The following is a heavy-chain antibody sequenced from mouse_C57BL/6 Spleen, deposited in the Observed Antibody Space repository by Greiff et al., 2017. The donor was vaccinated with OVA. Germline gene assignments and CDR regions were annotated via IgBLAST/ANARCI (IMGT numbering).Heavy chain of an antibody. V-gene: IGHV1-4*01. J-gene: IGHJ2*01. D-gene: IGHD2-1*01. CDR3: ARDYGNYDYFDY. Sequence: QVQLQHSGAELARPGASVKMSGKASGYTFTSYTMHWVKQRPGQGLEWIGYINPSSGYTKYNQKFKDKATLTADKSSSTAYMQLSSLTSEDSAVYYCARDYGNYDYFDYWGQGTTLTVSS. CDR1: GYTFTSYT. CDR2: INPSSGYT.